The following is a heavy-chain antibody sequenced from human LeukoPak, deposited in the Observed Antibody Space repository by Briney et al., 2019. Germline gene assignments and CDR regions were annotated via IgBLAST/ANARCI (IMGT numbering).Heavy chain of an antibody. CDR3: ARDSGIWFGTRDAFDI. Sequence: GGSLRLSCAASGFTFEDFGMTWVRQVPGKGLEWVSGINWNGVKTHYAGSVKGRFTISRDNAKNTLYLEMNSLRVDDTALYHCARDSGIWFGTRDAFDIWGQGTMVTVST. CDR1: GFTFEDFG. D-gene: IGHD3-10*01. V-gene: IGHV3-20*01. J-gene: IGHJ3*02. CDR2: INWNGVKT.